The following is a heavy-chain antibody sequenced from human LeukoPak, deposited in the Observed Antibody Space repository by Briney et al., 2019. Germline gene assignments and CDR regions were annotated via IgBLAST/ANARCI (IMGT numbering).Heavy chain of an antibody. CDR3: ARRAGAYSHPYDY. V-gene: IGHV3-21*04. D-gene: IGHD4/OR15-4a*01. CDR2: ISSSSSYI. Sequence: PGGTLRLSCAASGFTFSSYSMNWVRQAPGKGLEWVSSISSSSSYIYYADSVKGRFTISRDNAKNSLHLQVNSLRAEDTAVYYCARRAGAYSHPYDYWGQGTLVTVSS. J-gene: IGHJ4*02. CDR1: GFTFSSYS.